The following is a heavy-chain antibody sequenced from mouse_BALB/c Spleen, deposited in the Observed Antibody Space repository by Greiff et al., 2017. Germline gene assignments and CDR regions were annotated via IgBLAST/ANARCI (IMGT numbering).Heavy chain of an antibody. CDR2: ISNGGGST. CDR3: ARATPFYDYDGWYFDV. D-gene: IGHD2-4*01. CDR1: GFTFSSYT. Sequence: EVHLVESGGGLVQPGGSLKLSCAASGFTFSSYTMSWVRQTPEKRLEWVAYISNGGGSTYYPDTVKGRFTISRDNAKNTLYLQMSSLKSEDTAMYYCARATPFYDYDGWYFDVWGAGTTVTVSS. V-gene: IGHV5-12-2*01. J-gene: IGHJ1*01.